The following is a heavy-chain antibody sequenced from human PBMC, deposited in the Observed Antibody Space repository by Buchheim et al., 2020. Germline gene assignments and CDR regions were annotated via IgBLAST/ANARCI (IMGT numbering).Heavy chain of an antibody. V-gene: IGHV3-30*18. D-gene: IGHD3-3*01. CDR3: AKKGYYDFWSGYSVTYYYYGMDV. CDR1: GFTFSSYG. CDR2: ISYDGSNK. J-gene: IGHJ6*02. Sequence: QVQLVESGGGVVQPGRSLRLSCAASGFTFSSYGMHWVRQAPGKGLEWVAVISYDGSNKDYADSVKGRFTISRDNSKNTLYLQMNSLRAEDTAVYYCAKKGYYDFWSGYSVTYYYYGMDVWGQGTT.